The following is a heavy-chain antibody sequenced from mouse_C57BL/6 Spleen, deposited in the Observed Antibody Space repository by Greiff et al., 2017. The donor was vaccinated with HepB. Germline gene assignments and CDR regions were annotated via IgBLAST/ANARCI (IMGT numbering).Heavy chain of an antibody. Sequence: QVQLQQSGAELVKPGASVKLSCKASGYTFTSYWMHWVKQRPGQGLEWIGMIHPNSGSTNYNEKFKSKATLTVDKSSSTAYMQLSSLTSEDSAVYYCARGGYGSSYKAMDYWGQGTSVTVSS. V-gene: IGHV1-64*01. J-gene: IGHJ4*01. CDR2: IHPNSGST. CDR1: GYTFTSYW. D-gene: IGHD1-1*01. CDR3: ARGGYGSSYKAMDY.